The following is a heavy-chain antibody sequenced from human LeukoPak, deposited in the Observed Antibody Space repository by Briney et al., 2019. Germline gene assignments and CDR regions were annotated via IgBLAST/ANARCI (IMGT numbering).Heavy chain of an antibody. CDR1: GGSFSGYY. D-gene: IGHD3-3*01. Sequence: SETLSLTCAVYGGSFSGYYWSWIRQPPGKGLEWIGEINHSGSTKYNPSLKSRVTISVDTSKNQFSLKLSSVTAADTAVYYCARGRITIFGVARYYYGMDVWGQGTTVTVSS. V-gene: IGHV4-34*01. CDR3: ARGRITIFGVARYYYGMDV. CDR2: INHSGST. J-gene: IGHJ6*02.